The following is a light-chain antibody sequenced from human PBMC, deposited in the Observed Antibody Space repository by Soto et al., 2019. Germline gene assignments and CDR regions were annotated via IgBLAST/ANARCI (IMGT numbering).Light chain of an antibody. CDR1: QSVSSY. CDR3: QQRSNWPPYP. J-gene: IGKJ2*01. V-gene: IGKV3-11*01. Sequence: EIVLTQSPATLSLSPGERATLSCRASQSVSSYLAWYQQKPGQAPRLLIYDASNRATGIPARFSGSGSGTDLTLTISSLEPEDFAVYYCQQRSNWPPYPFGQGTKLEIK. CDR2: DAS.